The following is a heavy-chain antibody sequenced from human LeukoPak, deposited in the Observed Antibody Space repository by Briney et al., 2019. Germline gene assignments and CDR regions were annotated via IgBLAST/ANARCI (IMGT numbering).Heavy chain of an antibody. CDR3: ARGPRFGELLWHWFDP. Sequence: SSETLSLTCTVSGGSISSYYWSWIRQPPGKGLEWIGYIYYSGSTYYNPSLKSRVTISVDTSKNHFSVKLRSVTAADTAVYYCARGPRFGELLWHWFDPWGQGTLVTVSS. CDR1: GGSISSYY. D-gene: IGHD3-10*01. CDR2: IYYSGST. J-gene: IGHJ5*02. V-gene: IGHV4-59*08.